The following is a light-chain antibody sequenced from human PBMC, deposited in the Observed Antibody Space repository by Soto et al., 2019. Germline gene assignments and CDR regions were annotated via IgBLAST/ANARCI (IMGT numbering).Light chain of an antibody. Sequence: QSALTQPPSASGSPGQSVTISCTGTSSDVGGYNYVSWYQQHPGKVPKVLISEVNKRPSGVPDRFSGSKSGNTASLTVSGLQADDEADYYCRSFAGTFFVFGTGTKLTVL. CDR2: EVN. CDR1: SSDVGGYNY. V-gene: IGLV2-8*01. CDR3: RSFAGTFFV. J-gene: IGLJ1*01.